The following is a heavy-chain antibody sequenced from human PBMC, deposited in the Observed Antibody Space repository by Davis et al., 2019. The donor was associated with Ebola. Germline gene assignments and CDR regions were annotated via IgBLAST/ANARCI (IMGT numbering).Heavy chain of an antibody. J-gene: IGHJ5*02. Sequence: MPSETLSLTCTVSGGSLSSGDYYWSWIRQPPGKGLEWIGYIYYSGSTYYNPSRKSRVTISVDTSKNQFSLKLSSVTAADTAVYYCAREQTTVTSNWFDPWGQGTLVTVSS. CDR1: GGSLSSGDYY. CDR3: AREQTTVTSNWFDP. D-gene: IGHD4-17*01. V-gene: IGHV4-30-4*07. CDR2: IYYSGST.